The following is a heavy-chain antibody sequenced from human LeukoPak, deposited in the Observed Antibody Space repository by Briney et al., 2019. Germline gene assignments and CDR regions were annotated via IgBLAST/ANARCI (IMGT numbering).Heavy chain of an antibody. V-gene: IGHV3-30*02. J-gene: IGHJ4*02. CDR1: GFTFSSYG. CDR2: IRYDGSNK. D-gene: IGHD3-9*01. CDR3: AKGDVLRYFDWLLETRHIDY. Sequence: GGSLRLSCAASGFTFSSYGMHWVRQAPGKGLEWVAFIRYDGSNKYYADSVKGRFTISRDNSKNTLYLQMNSLRAEDTAVYYCAKGDVLRYFDWLLETRHIDYWGQGTLVTVSS.